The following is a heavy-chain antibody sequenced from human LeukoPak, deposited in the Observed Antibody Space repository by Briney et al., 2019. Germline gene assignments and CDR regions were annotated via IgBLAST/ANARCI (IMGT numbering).Heavy chain of an antibody. J-gene: IGHJ3*02. Sequence: SQTPSLTCAVSGGSISSGGYSWSWIRQPPGKGLEWIGYIYHSGSTYYNPSLKSRVTISVDRSKNQFSLKLSSVTAADTAVYYCARDAIAVAGLDAFDIWGQGTMVTVSS. D-gene: IGHD6-19*01. V-gene: IGHV4-30-2*01. CDR1: GGSISSGGYS. CDR2: IYHSGST. CDR3: ARDAIAVAGLDAFDI.